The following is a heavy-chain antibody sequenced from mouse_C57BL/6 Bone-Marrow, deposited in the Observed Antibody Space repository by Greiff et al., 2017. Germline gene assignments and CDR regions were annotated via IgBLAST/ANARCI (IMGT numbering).Heavy chain of an antibody. V-gene: IGHV1-72*01. D-gene: IGHD2-3*01. CDR3: ASHGYYFLDLAMDY. CDR2: LDPHSGGT. J-gene: IGHJ4*01. CDR1: GYTFTSYW. Sequence: QVQLQQPGAELVKPWASVKLSCKASGYTFTSYWMPLVKPSPGRGLEWLGRLDPHSGGTKFNAEFKSQTTLTVDKPSSTASTQLSSLTSEDSAFDKCASHGYYFLDLAMDYWGQGTSVTVAS.